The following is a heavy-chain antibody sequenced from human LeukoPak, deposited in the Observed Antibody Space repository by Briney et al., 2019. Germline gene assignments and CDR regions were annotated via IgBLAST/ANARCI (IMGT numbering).Heavy chain of an antibody. CDR3: ARVSSGYYYYYGMDV. Sequence: PSETLSLTCAVYGGSFSGYYWSWIRQPPGKGLEWIGEINHSGSTNYNPSLKSRVTISVDTSKNQFSLKLSSVTAADTAVYYCARVSSGYYYYYGMDVWGQGTTVTVSS. D-gene: IGHD6-19*01. CDR2: INHSGST. J-gene: IGHJ6*02. CDR1: GGSFSGYY. V-gene: IGHV4-34*01.